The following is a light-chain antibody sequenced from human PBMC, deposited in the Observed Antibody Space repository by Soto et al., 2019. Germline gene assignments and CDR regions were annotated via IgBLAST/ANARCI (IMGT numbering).Light chain of an antibody. CDR1: SSDVGGYNY. CDR3: SSYAGSNVV. CDR2: EVS. J-gene: IGLJ2*01. Sequence: QSVLTQPPSASGSPGQSVTISCTGTSSDVGGYNYVSRYQQHPGKAPKLMIYEVSKRPSGVPDRLSGSKSGNTASLTVSGLQAEDEADYYCSSYAGSNVVFGGGTKVTVL. V-gene: IGLV2-8*01.